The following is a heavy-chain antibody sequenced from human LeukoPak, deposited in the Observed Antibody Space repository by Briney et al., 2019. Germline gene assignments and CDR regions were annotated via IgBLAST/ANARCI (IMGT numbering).Heavy chain of an antibody. CDR2: IYSGGST. V-gene: IGHV3-66*01. CDR1: GFTFSSYG. D-gene: IGHD6-19*01. CDR3: AREGYSSGWPFDY. Sequence: QTGGSLRLSCAASGFTFSSYGMHWVRQAPGKGLEWVSVIYSGGSTYYADSVKGRFTISRDNSKNTLYLQMNSLRAEDTAVYYCAREGYSSGWPFDYWGQGTLVTVSS. J-gene: IGHJ4*02.